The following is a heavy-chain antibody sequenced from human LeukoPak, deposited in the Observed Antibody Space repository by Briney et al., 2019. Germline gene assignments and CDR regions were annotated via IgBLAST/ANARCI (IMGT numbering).Heavy chain of an antibody. D-gene: IGHD5-18*01. V-gene: IGHV3-23*01. Sequence: PGGSLRLSRATSGFTFNNYAMSWVRQAPGKGLEWVSAISGSGGSTYYADSVKGRFTISRDNSKNTLYLQMNSLRAEDTAVYYCAKWDIQLGFDYWGQGTLVTVSS. CDR3: AKWDIQLGFDY. J-gene: IGHJ4*02. CDR2: ISGSGGST. CDR1: GFTFNNYA.